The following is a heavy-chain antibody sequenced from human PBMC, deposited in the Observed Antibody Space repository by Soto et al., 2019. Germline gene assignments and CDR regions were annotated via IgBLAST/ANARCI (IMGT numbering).Heavy chain of an antibody. CDR3: VREGSGWCRGC. CDR2: ISEAGDTI. CDR1: GFTFSDYY. D-gene: IGHD6-19*01. Sequence: QVQLVESGGGLVKPGGSLRLSCATSGFTFSDYYMSWIRQAPGKGLEWVSYISEAGDTIYYADSMKGRITVSRDNAKKTLYLQRHSLRTEDTAVYCCVREGSGWCRGCWGRGARGIVSS. V-gene: IGHV3-11*01. J-gene: IGHJ1*01.